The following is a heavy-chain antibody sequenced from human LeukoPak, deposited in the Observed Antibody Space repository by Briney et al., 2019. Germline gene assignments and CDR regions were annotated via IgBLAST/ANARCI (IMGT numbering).Heavy chain of an antibody. CDR1: GFTFSSYG. D-gene: IGHD6-19*01. CDR3: AKDKEWLVHNWFDP. CDR2: ISYDGSNK. J-gene: IGHJ5*02. Sequence: GRSLRLSCAASGFTFSSYGMHWVRQAPGKGLEWVAVISYDGSNKYYADSVKGRFTISRDNSKNTLYLQMNSQRAEDTAVYYCAKDKEWLVHNWFDPWGQGTLVTVSS. V-gene: IGHV3-30*18.